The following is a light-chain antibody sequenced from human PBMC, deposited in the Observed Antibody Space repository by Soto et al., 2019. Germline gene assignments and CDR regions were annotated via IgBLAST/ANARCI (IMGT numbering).Light chain of an antibody. CDR2: GAS. CDR3: QQYGSSPWT. J-gene: IGKJ1*01. CDR1: QSVTSTY. Sequence: EIVLTQSPGTLSLSPVERATLSGRASQSVTSTYLAWYQQKPGQAPRLLIYGASSRAIGIPDRFSGSGSGTDFTLTLSRLEPEDFAVYYCQQYGSSPWTFGQGTKVDIK. V-gene: IGKV3-20*01.